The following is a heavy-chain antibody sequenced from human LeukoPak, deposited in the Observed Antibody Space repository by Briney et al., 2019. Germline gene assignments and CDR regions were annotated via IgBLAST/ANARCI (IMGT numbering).Heavy chain of an antibody. CDR1: GYTLTELS. V-gene: IGHV1-24*01. J-gene: IGHJ6*04. D-gene: IGHD1-1*01. CDR2: FDPEDGET. CDR3: ATADNWNPTGGYGMDV. Sequence: ASVKVSCKVSGYTLTELSMHWVRQAPGKGLEWMGGFDPEDGETIYAQKIRGRVTMTEDTSTDTAYMELSSLRSEDTAVYYCATADNWNPTGGYGMDVWGKGTTVTVSS.